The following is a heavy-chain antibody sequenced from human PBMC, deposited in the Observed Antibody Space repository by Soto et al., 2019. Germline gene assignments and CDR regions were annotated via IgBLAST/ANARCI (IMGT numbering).Heavy chain of an antibody. V-gene: IGHV4-30-4*01. Sequence: QVQLQEPGPRLVEPSHTLSLTCTVSGASISNGYYSWSWIRQSPGTGLEWIGHIHSGGTTYSNPSLKGRLTISVDMSKNQFSLKLSSLTAADTAVYYCARGPSGDKVDYWGQGTLVTVSS. J-gene: IGHJ4*02. CDR1: GASISNGYYS. CDR2: IHSGGTT. D-gene: IGHD1-26*01. CDR3: ARGPSGDKVDY.